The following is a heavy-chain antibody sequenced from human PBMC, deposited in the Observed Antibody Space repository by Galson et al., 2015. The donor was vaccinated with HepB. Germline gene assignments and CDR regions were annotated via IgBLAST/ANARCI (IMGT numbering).Heavy chain of an antibody. Sequence: QVQLQESGPGLVKPSETLSLTCTVSGGSISSYYWSWIRQPPGKGLEWIGYIYYSGSTNYNPSLKSRVTISVDTSKNQFSLKLSSVTAADTAVYYCARNPYNYFDYWGQGTLVTVSS. J-gene: IGHJ4*02. CDR3: ARNPYNYFDY. D-gene: IGHD1-14*01. CDR1: GGSISSYY. V-gene: IGHV4-59*01. CDR2: IYYSGST.